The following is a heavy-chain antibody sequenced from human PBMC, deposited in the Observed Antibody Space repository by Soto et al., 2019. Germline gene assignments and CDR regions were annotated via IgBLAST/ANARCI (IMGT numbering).Heavy chain of an antibody. J-gene: IGHJ4*02. CDR3: AKDRHPDGIWTFDY. Sequence: LRLSCAASGFTFSSYAMSWVRQAPGKGLEWISGINGGGGTTYYADSVKGRFTISRDDSKNILYLQMNSPRAEDTAIYYCAKDRHPDGIWTFDYWGRGTLVTVSS. V-gene: IGHV3-23*01. D-gene: IGHD3-9*01. CDR1: GFTFSSYA. CDR2: INGGGGTT.